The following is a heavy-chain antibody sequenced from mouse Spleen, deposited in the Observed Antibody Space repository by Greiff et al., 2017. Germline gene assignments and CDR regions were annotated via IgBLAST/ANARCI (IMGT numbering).Heavy chain of an antibody. V-gene: IGHV2-2*02. D-gene: IGHD2-10*01. CDR3: AREPSYYGKGDYAMDY. J-gene: IGHJ4*01. CDR2: IWSGGST. CDR1: GFSLTSYG. Sequence: LQESGPGLVQPSQSLSITCTVSGFSLTSYGVHWVRQSPGKGLEWLGVIWSGGSTDYNAAFISRLSISKDNSKSQVFFKMNSLQANDTAIYYCAREPSYYGKGDYAMDYWGQGTSVTVSS.